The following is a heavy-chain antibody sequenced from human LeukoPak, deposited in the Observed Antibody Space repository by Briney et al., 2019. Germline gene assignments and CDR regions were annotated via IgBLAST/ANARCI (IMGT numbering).Heavy chain of an antibody. D-gene: IGHD3-3*01. V-gene: IGHV4-59*12. CDR3: ARDDFWSGYRLKDAFDI. CDR1: GGSISSYY. J-gene: IGHJ3*02. Sequence: SETLSLTCTVSGGSISSYYWSWIRQPPGKGLEWIGYIYYTGSTNYNPSLKSRVTISVDTSKNQFSLKLSSVTAADTAVYYCARDDFWSGYRLKDAFDIWGQGTMVTVSS. CDR2: IYYTGST.